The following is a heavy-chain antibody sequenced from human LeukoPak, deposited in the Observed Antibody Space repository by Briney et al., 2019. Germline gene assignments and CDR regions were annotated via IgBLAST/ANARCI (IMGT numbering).Heavy chain of an antibody. Sequence: GGSLRLSCAASGFTFSSYAMSWVRQAPGKGLEWVSAISGSGGSTYYADSVKGRFTISRDNSKNTLYLQMNSLRAEDTAVYYCAKGYYYDSSGYYPTFDYWGQGTTVTVSS. V-gene: IGHV3-23*01. J-gene: IGHJ4*03. CDR1: GFTFSSYA. CDR2: ISGSGGST. CDR3: AKGYYYDSSGYYPTFDY. D-gene: IGHD3-22*01.